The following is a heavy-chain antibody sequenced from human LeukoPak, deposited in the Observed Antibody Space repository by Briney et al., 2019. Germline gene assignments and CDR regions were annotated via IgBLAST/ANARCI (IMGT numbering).Heavy chain of an antibody. Sequence: SETLSLTCTVSGGSISSYYWSWIRQPPGKGLEWIGYIYYSGSTNYNPSLKSRVTISVDTSKNQFSLKLTSVTAADTAVYYCARGPSDYDISGSYDLWGQGTLVTVSS. V-gene: IGHV4-59*08. CDR2: IYYSGST. CDR3: ARGPSDYDISGSYDL. CDR1: GGSISSYY. D-gene: IGHD3-22*01. J-gene: IGHJ4*02.